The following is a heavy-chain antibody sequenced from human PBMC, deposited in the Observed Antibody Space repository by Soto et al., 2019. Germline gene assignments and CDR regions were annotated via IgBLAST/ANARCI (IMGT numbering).Heavy chain of an antibody. CDR1: GGSISSSSYY. V-gene: IGHV4-39*01. CDR3: ARPTRGIAAAALFDI. J-gene: IGHJ3*02. CDR2: IYYSGST. Sequence: NPSETLSLTCTVSGGSISSSSYYWGWIRQPPGKGLEWIGSIYYSGSTYYNPSLKSRVTISVDTSKNQFSLKLSSVTAADTAVYYCARPTRGIAAAALFDIWGQGTMVTVSS. D-gene: IGHD6-13*01.